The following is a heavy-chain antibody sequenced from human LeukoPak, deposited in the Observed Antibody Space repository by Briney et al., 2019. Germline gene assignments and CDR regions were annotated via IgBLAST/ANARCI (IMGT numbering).Heavy chain of an antibody. V-gene: IGHV3-23*01. J-gene: IGHJ5*02. CDR2: ISGSGGST. D-gene: IGHD3-22*01. Sequence: GALILSCAASGFTSSSYALNWVRQAPGKGLEWVSAISGSGGSTYYADSVKGRFTISRDNSKNTLYLQMNSLRAEDTAVYYCAKPITYYYDSSGSPWGQGTLVTVSS. CDR3: AKPITYYYDSSGSP. CDR1: GFTSSSYA.